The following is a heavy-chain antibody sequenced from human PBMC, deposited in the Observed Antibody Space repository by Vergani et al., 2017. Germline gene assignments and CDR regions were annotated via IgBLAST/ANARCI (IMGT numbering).Heavy chain of an antibody. V-gene: IGHV4-34*01. Sequence: QVQLQQWGAGLLKPSETLSLTCAVYGGSFSGYYWSWIRQPPGKGLEWIGEINHSGSTNYNPSLNSRVTISVDTSKNQFSLKLSSVTAADTAVYYCARGRGYCSSTSCYRSLYFDYWGQGTLVTVSS. CDR2: INHSGST. D-gene: IGHD2-2*02. J-gene: IGHJ4*02. CDR1: GGSFSGYY. CDR3: ARGRGYCSSTSCYRSLYFDY.